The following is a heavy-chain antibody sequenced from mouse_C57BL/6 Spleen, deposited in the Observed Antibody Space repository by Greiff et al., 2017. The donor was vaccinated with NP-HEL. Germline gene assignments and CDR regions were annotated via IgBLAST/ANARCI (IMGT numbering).Heavy chain of an antibody. CDR1: GYSFTGYY. Sequence: VHVKQSGPELVKPGASVKISCKASGYSFTGYYMHWVKQSSEKSLEWIGEINPSTGGTSYNQKFKGKATLTVDKSSSTAYMQLKSLTSEDSAVYYCARALLYDGYYDWGQGTTLTVSS. D-gene: IGHD2-3*01. V-gene: IGHV1-43*01. CDR2: INPSTGGT. CDR3: ARALLYDGYYD. J-gene: IGHJ2*01.